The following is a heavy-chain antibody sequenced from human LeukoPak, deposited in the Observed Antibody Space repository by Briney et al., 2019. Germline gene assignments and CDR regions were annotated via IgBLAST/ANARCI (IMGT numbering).Heavy chain of an antibody. CDR1: GFTFSSYS. V-gene: IGHV3-21*01. CDR3: ARSRGQWELLQINNWFDP. Sequence: QPGGSLRLSRAASGFTFSSYSMNWVRQAPGKGLEWVSSISSSSSYIYYADSVKGRFTISRDNAKNSLCLQMNSLRAEDTAVYYCARSRGQWELLQINNWFDPWGQGTLVTVSS. J-gene: IGHJ5*02. D-gene: IGHD1-26*01. CDR2: ISSSSSYI.